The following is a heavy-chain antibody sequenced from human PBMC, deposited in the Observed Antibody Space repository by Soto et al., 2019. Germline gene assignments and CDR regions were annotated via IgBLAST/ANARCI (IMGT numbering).Heavy chain of an antibody. CDR3: ARAVAVAADFDY. V-gene: IGHV1-3*01. J-gene: IGHJ4*02. Sequence: ASVKVSCKASGYTFTGYAMHWVRQAPGQRLEWMGWINAGNGNTKYSQKYQGRVTITRDTSASAAYMELSSLSFEDTAVYYCARAVAVAADFDYWGQGTLVTVSS. CDR2: INAGNGNT. D-gene: IGHD6-19*01. CDR1: GYTFTGYA.